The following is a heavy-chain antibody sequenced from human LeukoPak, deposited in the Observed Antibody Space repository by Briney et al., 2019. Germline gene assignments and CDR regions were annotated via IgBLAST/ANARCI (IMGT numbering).Heavy chain of an antibody. V-gene: IGHV4-34*01. CDR2: INHSGST. CDR3: ARAPHYYDSSGYYLD. J-gene: IGHJ4*02. D-gene: IGHD3-22*01. Sequence: SETLSLTCAVYGGSFSGYYWSWIRQPPGKGLEWIGEINHSGSTNYNPSLKSRVTISVDTSKNQFSLKLSSVTAADTAVYYCARAPHYYDSSGYYLDWGQGTLVTVSS. CDR1: GGSFSGYY.